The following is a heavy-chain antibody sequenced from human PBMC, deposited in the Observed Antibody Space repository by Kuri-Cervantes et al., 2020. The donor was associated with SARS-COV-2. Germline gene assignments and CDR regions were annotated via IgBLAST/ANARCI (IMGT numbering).Heavy chain of an antibody. Sequence: SETLSLTCTVSGGSISSYYWSWVRQPPGKGLEWIGYIYHSGTTYYNPSLNSRVTISIDRSKNQFSLRLRSVTAADTAVYYRARANSDARLDYGGQATL. V-gene: IGHV4-59*12. D-gene: IGHD3-16*01. CDR2: IYHSGTT. J-gene: IGHJ4*02. CDR1: GGSISSYY. CDR3: ARANSDARLDY.